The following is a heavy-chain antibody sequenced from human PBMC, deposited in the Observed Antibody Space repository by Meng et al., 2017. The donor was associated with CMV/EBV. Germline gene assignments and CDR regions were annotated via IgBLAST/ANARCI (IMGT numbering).Heavy chain of an antibody. V-gene: IGHV3-21*01. CDR3: ARADAIVVVPAAILDYYYGMDV. Sequence: GGSLRLSCAASGFTFSSYSMNWVRQAPGKGLEWVSSISSSSSYIYYADSVKGRFTISRDNAKNSLYLQMNSLRAEDTAVYYCARADAIVVVPAAILDYYYGMDVWGQGTKVTVSS. D-gene: IGHD2-2*01. CDR1: GFTFSSYS. J-gene: IGHJ6*02. CDR2: ISSSSSYI.